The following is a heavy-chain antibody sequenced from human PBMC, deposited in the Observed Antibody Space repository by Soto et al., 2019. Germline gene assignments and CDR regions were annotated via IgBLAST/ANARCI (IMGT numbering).Heavy chain of an antibody. V-gene: IGHV4-34*01. CDR3: ARDYPGYYGMDV. CDR2: INHSGST. D-gene: IGHD1-26*01. CDR1: GGSFSGYY. Sequence: PSETLSLTCAVYGGSFSGYYWSWIRQPPGKGLEWIGEINHSGSTNYNPSLKSRVTISVDTSKNQFSLKLSSVTAADTAVYYCARDYPGYYGMDVWGQGTTVTVSS. J-gene: IGHJ6*02.